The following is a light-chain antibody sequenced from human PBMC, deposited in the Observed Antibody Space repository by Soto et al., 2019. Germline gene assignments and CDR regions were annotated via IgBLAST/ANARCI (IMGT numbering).Light chain of an antibody. CDR2: GAS. Sequence: EIVLTQSPGTLSLAPGERATLSFRASQSVSTKLAWYQQKPGQAPRLLIYGASSRATGIPDRFSGSGSGTEFSLTISSLQSEDSAVYYCQQYHNWPPWTFGQGTKV. V-gene: IGKV3D-15*01. J-gene: IGKJ1*01. CDR3: QQYHNWPPWT. CDR1: QSVSTK.